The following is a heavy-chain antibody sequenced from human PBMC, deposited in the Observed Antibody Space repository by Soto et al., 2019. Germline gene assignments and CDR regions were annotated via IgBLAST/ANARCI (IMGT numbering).Heavy chain of an antibody. CDR1: GGSISSYY. J-gene: IGHJ5*02. CDR3: ARYGAAWFDP. Sequence: SETLSLTCTVSGGSISSYYWSWIRQPPGKGLEWIGYIYYSGSTNYNPSLKSRVTISVDTSKNQFSLKLSSVTAADTAVYYCARYGAAWFDPWGQGTLVTVSS. D-gene: IGHD4-17*01. CDR2: IYYSGST. V-gene: IGHV4-59*01.